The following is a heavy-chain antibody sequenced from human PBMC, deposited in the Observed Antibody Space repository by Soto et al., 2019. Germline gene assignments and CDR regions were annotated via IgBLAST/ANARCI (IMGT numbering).Heavy chain of an antibody. CDR2: MNPNSGNT. Sequence: ASVKVSCKASGYTFTSYDINWVRQATGQGLEWMGWMNPNSGNTGYAQKFQGRVTMTRNTSISTAYMELSSLRSEDTAVYYCARGRICTNGVCASNWFDPWGQGTLVTVSS. CDR1: GYTFTSYD. CDR3: ARGRICTNGVCASNWFDP. V-gene: IGHV1-8*01. J-gene: IGHJ5*02. D-gene: IGHD2-8*01.